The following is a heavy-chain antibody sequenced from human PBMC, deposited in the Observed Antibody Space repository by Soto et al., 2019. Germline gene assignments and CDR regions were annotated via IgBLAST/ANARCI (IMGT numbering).Heavy chain of an antibody. CDR1: GGSISSSSYY. CDR3: ASGLYYDFWSGYYPAGYFDY. Sequence: QLQLQESGPGLVKPSETLSLTCTVSGGSISSSSYYWGWIRQPPGKGLEWIGSIYYSGSPYYNPSLMRRVTFSVDTSKNQFSLNLSSVTAADTAVYYCASGLYYDFWSGYYPAGYFDYWGQGTLVTVSS. J-gene: IGHJ4*02. CDR2: IYYSGSP. V-gene: IGHV4-39*01. D-gene: IGHD3-3*01.